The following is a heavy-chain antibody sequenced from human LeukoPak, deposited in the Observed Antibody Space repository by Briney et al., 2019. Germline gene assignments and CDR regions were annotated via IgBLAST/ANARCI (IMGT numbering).Heavy chain of an antibody. CDR2: IKSKTDGGTT. CDR3: TTVLEPLDYFDY. CDR1: GFTFSSYA. D-gene: IGHD1-1*01. J-gene: IGHJ4*02. V-gene: IGHV3-15*01. Sequence: GGSLRLSCAASGFTFSSYAMHWVRQAPGKGLEWVGRIKSKTDGGTTDYAAPVKGRFTISRDDSKNTLYLQMNSLKTEDTAVYYCTTVLEPLDYFDYWGQGTLVTVSS.